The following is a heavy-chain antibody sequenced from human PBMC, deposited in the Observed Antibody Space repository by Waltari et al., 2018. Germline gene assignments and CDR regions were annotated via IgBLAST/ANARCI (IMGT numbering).Heavy chain of an antibody. CDR3: ARGPNCSSTSCYLYYYYYYYMDV. Sequence: EVQLVESGGGLVQPGGSLRLSCAASGFTFSSYSMNWVRQAPGKGLEWVSYISSSSSTIYYADYVKGRFTISRDNAKNSLYLQMNSLRAEDTAVYYCARGPNCSSTSCYLYYYYYYYMDVWGKGTTVTISS. CDR1: GFTFSSYS. J-gene: IGHJ6*03. D-gene: IGHD2-2*01. V-gene: IGHV3-48*04. CDR2: ISSSSSTI.